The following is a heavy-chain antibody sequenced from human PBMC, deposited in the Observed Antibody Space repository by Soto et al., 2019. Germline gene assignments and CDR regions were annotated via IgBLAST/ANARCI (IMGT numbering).Heavy chain of an antibody. Sequence: QLQLQESGPGLVKPSETLSLTCTVSGGSFSSSTYYWGWIRQPPGKGLEWIGSMYSGGNTYYNPSLKSRVTVSVDTSKNHFSLKLTSVTAADTAMYYCARQPYDSTGYYYGAWGQAPLVTVSS. CDR3: ARQPYDSTGYYYGA. CDR2: MYSGGNT. D-gene: IGHD3-22*01. J-gene: IGHJ5*02. CDR1: GGSFSSSTYY. V-gene: IGHV4-39*01.